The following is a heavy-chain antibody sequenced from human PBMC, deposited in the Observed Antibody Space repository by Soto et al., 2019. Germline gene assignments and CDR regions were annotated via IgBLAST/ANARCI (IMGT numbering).Heavy chain of an antibody. J-gene: IGHJ4*02. CDR3: ARELGDGYNVWSADY. V-gene: IGHV1-18*01. CDR1: VYTFTSYG. Sequence: QVQLVQSGAEVKKPGASVKVSCKASVYTFTSYGISWFRRPPGQGLGWMGWISAYNGNTNYAQKLQGRVTMTTDTSTSTAYMELRSLRSDDTAVYYCARELGDGYNVWSADYWGQGTLVTVSS. CDR2: ISAYNGNT. D-gene: IGHD3-16*01.